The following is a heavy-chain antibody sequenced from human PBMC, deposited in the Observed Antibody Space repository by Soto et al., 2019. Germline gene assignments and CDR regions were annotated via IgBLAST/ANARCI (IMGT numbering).Heavy chain of an antibody. D-gene: IGHD2-21*01. CDR3: ARLIGTLGY. CDR2: ISYDGSNK. CDR1: GFTFSSYA. J-gene: IGHJ4*02. V-gene: IGHV3-30-3*01. Sequence: QVQLVESGGGVVQPGRSLRLSCAASGFTFSSYAMHWVRQAPGKGLEWVAVISYDGSNKYYADSVKGRFTISRDNSKNTLYLQMNSLRAEDTAVYYCARLIGTLGYWGQGTLVTVSS.